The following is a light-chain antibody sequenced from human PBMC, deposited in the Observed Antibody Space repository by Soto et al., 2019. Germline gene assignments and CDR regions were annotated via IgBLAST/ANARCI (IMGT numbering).Light chain of an antibody. J-gene: IGKJ5*01. CDR2: RAS. Sequence: IVMTQSPSTLSVSPGERATLSCRASQNIYNNIAWYQHRPGQAPRLLIYRASTRATGVPARFSGSGFETEYTLTISSLQSEDFGVYYCQQRSNWMITFGQGARLEIK. CDR1: QNIYNN. CDR3: QQRSNWMIT. V-gene: IGKV3-15*01.